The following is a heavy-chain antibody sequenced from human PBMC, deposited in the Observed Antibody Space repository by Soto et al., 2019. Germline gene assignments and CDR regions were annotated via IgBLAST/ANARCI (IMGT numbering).Heavy chain of an antibody. CDR1: GFTFSSYA. V-gene: IGHV3-23*01. CDR2: ISGSGVTT. J-gene: IGHJ4*01. D-gene: IGHD4-17*01. CDR3: AKPTGRDYGGNPFDF. Sequence: GGSLRLSCAASGFTFSSYAMTWVRQAPGKGLEWVSGISGSGVTTDYADSVKGRFTISRDNSKNTLYLRMNSLRTEDTAVYYCAKPTGRDYGGNPFDFWGHGTLVTAPQ.